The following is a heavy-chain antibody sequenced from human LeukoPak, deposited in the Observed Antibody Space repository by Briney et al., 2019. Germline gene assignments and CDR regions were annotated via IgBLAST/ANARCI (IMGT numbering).Heavy chain of an antibody. Sequence: GGSLRLSCAASGFTFSSYAMHWVRQAPGKGLEWVAVISYDGSNKYYADSVKGRFTISRDNSKNTLYLQMNSLRAEDTAVYHCARDLWGYCSSTSCYSFGFFDYWGQGTLVAVSS. CDR2: ISYDGSNK. D-gene: IGHD2-2*01. CDR3: ARDLWGYCSSTSCYSFGFFDY. J-gene: IGHJ4*02. CDR1: GFTFSSYA. V-gene: IGHV3-30*01.